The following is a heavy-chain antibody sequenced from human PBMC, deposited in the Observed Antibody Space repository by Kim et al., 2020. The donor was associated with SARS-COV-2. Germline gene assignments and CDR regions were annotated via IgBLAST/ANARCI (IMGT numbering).Heavy chain of an antibody. D-gene: IGHD2-15*01. V-gene: IGHV4-4*02. CDR3: ARDWKGGYCSGGSCYYYYGMDV. Sequence: SETLSLTCAVSGGSISSSNWWSWVRQPPGKGLEWIGEIYHSGSTNYNPSLKSRVTISVDKSKNQFSLKLSSVTAADTAVYYCARDWKGGYCSGGSCYYYYGMDVWGQGTTVTVSS. J-gene: IGHJ6*02. CDR2: IYHSGST. CDR1: GGSISSSNW.